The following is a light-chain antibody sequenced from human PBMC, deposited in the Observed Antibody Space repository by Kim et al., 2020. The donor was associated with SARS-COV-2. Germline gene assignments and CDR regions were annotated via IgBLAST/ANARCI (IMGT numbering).Light chain of an antibody. J-gene: IGKJ2*01. Sequence: LLPGERAALSCRASQSVRNNFLAWYQHKPGQAPRLLIYGASSRATGVPDRFYGSGSGTDYTLTISRLEAEDSAVYYCQQYGGSLYTFGQGTKLEI. V-gene: IGKV3-20*01. CDR2: GAS. CDR3: QQYGGSLYT. CDR1: QSVRNNF.